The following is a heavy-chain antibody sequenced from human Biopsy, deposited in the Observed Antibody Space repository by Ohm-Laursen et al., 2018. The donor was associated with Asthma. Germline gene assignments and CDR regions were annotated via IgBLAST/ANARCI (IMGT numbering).Heavy chain of an antibody. CDR1: GYTFNSAG. D-gene: IGHD3-10*01. Sequence: ASVKVSCKTSGYTFNSAGITWVRQAPGQGLEWMGWISVYNGNTKVAQKLQDRVTMITDTSTSTAYMELRSLRSDDTAVCFCARAVDYSHYYGIDVWGQGTTVTVS. J-gene: IGHJ6*02. V-gene: IGHV1-18*01. CDR2: ISVYNGNT. CDR3: ARAVDYSHYYGIDV.